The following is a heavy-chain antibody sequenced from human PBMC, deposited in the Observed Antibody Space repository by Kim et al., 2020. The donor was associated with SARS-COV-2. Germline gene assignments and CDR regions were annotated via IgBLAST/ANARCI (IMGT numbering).Heavy chain of an antibody. CDR1: GGSFSGYY. CDR3: ARDRALGGTLGYYGMDV. J-gene: IGHJ6*02. V-gene: IGHV4-34*01. D-gene: IGHD1-26*01. Sequence: SETLSLTCAVYGGSFSGYYWSWIRQPPGKGLEWIGEINHSGSTNYNPSLKSRVTISVDTSKNQFSLKLSSVTAADTAVYYCARDRALGGTLGYYGMDVWGQGTTVTVSS. CDR2: INHSGST.